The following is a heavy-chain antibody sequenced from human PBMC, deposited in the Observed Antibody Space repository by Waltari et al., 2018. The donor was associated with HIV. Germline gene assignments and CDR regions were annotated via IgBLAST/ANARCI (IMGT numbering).Heavy chain of an antibody. CDR3: ASGLVRSNKYPPGIFDF. Sequence: QLQLQEAGPGLVKPSETLSLTCTVPGGSINSTDYYWGCFRQPPGKGLQWIGSLYYSGKTFYNPSLEVRVTISVDTPKSQFSRKVDSLTVTDTAVYYCASGLVRSNKYPPGIFDFWGQGALITVSS. V-gene: IGHV4-39*01. J-gene: IGHJ4*02. D-gene: IGHD3-16*01. CDR2: LYYSGKT. CDR1: GGSINSTDYY.